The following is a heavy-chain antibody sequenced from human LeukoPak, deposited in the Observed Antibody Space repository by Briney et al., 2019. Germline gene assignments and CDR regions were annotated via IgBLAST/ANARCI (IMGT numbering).Heavy chain of an antibody. V-gene: IGHV1-2*02. D-gene: IGHD2-2*01. CDR1: GYTFTGYY. Sequence: GASVKVSCKASGYTFTGYYMHWVRQAPGQGLEWMGWINPNSGGTNYAQKFQGRVTMTRDTSISTAFMELSRLRSDDTAVYCCARDLGCTSTSCYAFDYWGQGTLVTVSS. CDR2: INPNSGGT. CDR3: ARDLGCTSTSCYAFDY. J-gene: IGHJ4*02.